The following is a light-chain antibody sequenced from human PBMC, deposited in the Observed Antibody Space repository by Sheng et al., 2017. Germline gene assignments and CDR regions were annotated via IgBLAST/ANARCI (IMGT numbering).Light chain of an antibody. CDR2: ATS. J-gene: IGKJ4*01. Sequence: EVVLTQSPANVFLSPGERATLYCRASQSVTGNYLAWYQQTPGQAPRLLISATSHRAAGIPDRFSGSGSGTDFILTISSLEPEDCAVYYCQHYSNWPPITFGGGTKVEIK. V-gene: IGKV3D-20*02. CDR1: QSVTGNY. CDR3: QHYSNWPPIT.